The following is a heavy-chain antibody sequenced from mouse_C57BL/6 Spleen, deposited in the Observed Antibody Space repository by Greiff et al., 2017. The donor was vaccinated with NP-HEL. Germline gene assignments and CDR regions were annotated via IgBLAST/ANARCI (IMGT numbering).Heavy chain of an antibody. V-gene: IGHV1-82*01. Sequence: VQLQQSGPELVKPGASVKISCKASGYAFSSSWMNWVKQRPGKGLEWVGRIYPGDGDTNYNGKFKGKATLTADKSSSTAYMQLSSLTSEDSAVYFCAKYYYGRGDFDVWGTGTTVTVSS. CDR3: AKYYYGRGDFDV. J-gene: IGHJ1*03. CDR2: IYPGDGDT. CDR1: GYAFSSSW. D-gene: IGHD1-1*01.